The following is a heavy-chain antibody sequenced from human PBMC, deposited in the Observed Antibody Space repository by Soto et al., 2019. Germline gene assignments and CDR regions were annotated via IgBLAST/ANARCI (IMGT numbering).Heavy chain of an antibody. J-gene: IGHJ6*04. V-gene: IGHV3-23*01. CDR1: GFTFSNYA. D-gene: IGHD6-19*01. Sequence: EVQLLESGGGLVQPGGSLRLSCAASGFTFSNYAMHWVRQAPGKGLEWVSHISGGGDSTYYADSVKGQFTISRDNSKNTMYLQMDGLRAEDKGVYSCAEDSRSGDSDGWAGVAFWGEGTAVTASS. CDR3: AEDSRSGDSDGWAGVAF. CDR2: ISGGGDST.